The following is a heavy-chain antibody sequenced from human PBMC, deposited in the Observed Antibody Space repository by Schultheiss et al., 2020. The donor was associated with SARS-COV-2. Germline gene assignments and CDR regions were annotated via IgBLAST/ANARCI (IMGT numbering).Heavy chain of an antibody. V-gene: IGHV3-48*03. CDR2: ISWNSGSI. D-gene: IGHD3-16*01. Sequence: GGSLRLSCAASGFTFSSYEMNWVRQAPGKGLEWVSGISWNSGSIGYADSVKGRFTISRDNAKISLYLQMNSLRAEDTAIYYCARSWGELPNAFDIWGQGTMVTVSS. J-gene: IGHJ3*02. CDR1: GFTFSSYE. CDR3: ARSWGELPNAFDI.